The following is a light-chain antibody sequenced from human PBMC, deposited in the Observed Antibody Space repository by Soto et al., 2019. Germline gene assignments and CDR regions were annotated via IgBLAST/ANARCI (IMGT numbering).Light chain of an antibody. CDR2: NVN. CDR1: SSDVGSYDY. J-gene: IGLJ1*01. V-gene: IGLV2-11*01. CDR3: CSYAGSYTSLYV. Sequence: QSVLIQPPSVSGSPGQSVTISCTGTSSDVGSYDYVSWYQQHPGTVPKLMIYNVNTQPSGVPDRFSGSKSGNTASMTISGLQAEDEADYYCCSYAGSYTSLYVFGTGTKVTVL.